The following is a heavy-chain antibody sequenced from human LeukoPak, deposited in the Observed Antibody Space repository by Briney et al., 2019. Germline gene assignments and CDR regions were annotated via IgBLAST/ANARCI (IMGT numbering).Heavy chain of an antibody. Sequence: GGSLRLSCAASGFTFSSYWMSWVRQAPGKGPEWVANIKQDGSEKYYVDSVKGRFTISRDNAKNSLYLQMNSLRAEDTAVYYCARAGYYYDSSGYEYWGQGTLVTVSS. D-gene: IGHD3-22*01. J-gene: IGHJ4*02. CDR3: ARAGYYYDSSGYEY. CDR2: IKQDGSEK. V-gene: IGHV3-7*03. CDR1: GFTFSSYW.